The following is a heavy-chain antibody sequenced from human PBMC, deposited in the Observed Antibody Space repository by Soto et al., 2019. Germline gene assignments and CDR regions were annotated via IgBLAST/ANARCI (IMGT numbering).Heavy chain of an antibody. J-gene: IGHJ4*02. V-gene: IGHV3-48*03. CDR3: ASKIFGTTYFDY. CDR1: GLTFSTYE. D-gene: IGHD1-7*01. Sequence: RRLSCAASGLTFSTYEMNWVRQAPGKGLEWVSYIRGGGSPILYADSVKGRFTISRDNAKNSLYLQMNSLRAEDTAIYYCASKIFGTTYFDYWGQGALVTVSS. CDR2: IRGGGSPI.